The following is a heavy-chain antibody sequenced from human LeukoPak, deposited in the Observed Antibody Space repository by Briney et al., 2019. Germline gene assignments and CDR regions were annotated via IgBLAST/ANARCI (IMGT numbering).Heavy chain of an antibody. J-gene: IGHJ4*02. Sequence: GESLKISCKGSGYTFTSNWIGWVRQMPGKGLEWMGIIYPGDSETRYSPSFKGQVTISADGFINTAYLRWSSLKASDTALYYCARVGDIVVAPAAEYYFDYWGQGTLVTVSS. CDR3: ARVGDIVVAPAAEYYFDY. D-gene: IGHD2-2*01. CDR1: GYTFTSNW. V-gene: IGHV5-51*01. CDR2: IYPGDSET.